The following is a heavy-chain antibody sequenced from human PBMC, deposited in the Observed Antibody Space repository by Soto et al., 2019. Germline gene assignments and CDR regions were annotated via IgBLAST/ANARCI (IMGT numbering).Heavy chain of an antibody. D-gene: IGHD2-2*01. V-gene: IGHV3-74*01. CDR2: INSDGSST. Sequence: EVQLVEAGGGLVQPGGSLRLSCAASGFTFSSYWMHWVRQAPGKGLVWVSRINSDGSSTSYADSVKGRFTISRDNAKNTLYLQMNSLRAEDTAVYYCARQVPADTGGTGIWYYYYYMDVWGKGTTVTVSS. J-gene: IGHJ6*03. CDR3: ARQVPADTGGTGIWYYYYYMDV. CDR1: GFTFSSYW.